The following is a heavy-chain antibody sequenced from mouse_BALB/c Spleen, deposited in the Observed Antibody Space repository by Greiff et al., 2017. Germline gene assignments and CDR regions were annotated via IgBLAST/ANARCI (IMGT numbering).Heavy chain of an antibody. J-gene: IGHJ2*01. CDR1: GFTFTDYY. D-gene: IGHD2-1*01. Sequence: EVNVVESGGGLVQPGGSLRLSCATSGFTFTDYYMSWVRQPPGKALEWLGFIRNKANGYTTEYSASVKGRFTISRDNSQSILYLQMNTLRAEDSATYYCARDTYGNYFDYWGQGTTLTVSS. V-gene: IGHV7-3*02. CDR3: ARDTYGNYFDY. CDR2: IRNKANGYTT.